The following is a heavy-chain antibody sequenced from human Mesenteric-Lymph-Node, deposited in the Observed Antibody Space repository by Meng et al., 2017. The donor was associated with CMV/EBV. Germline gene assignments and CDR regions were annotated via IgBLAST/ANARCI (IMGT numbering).Heavy chain of an antibody. D-gene: IGHD3-10*01. CDR1: GGSLSGYY. CDR3: AREVGSGTHTHWFDP. V-gene: IGHV4-34*01. J-gene: IGHJ5*02. CDR2: INYSGRT. Sequence: YGGSLSGYYWSWIRQSPGKGLEWIGEINYSGRTNYNPSLKSRVSISVGTSNNQFSLRLRSVTAADTAMYYCAREVGSGTHTHWFDPWGQGALVTVSS.